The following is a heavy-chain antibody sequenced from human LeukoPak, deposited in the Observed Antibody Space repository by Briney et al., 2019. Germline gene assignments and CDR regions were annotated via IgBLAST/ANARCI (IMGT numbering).Heavy chain of an antibody. D-gene: IGHD2-15*01. CDR1: GLTFSSNA. J-gene: IGHJ4*02. Sequence: GGSLRLSCAASGLTFSSNAMSWVRQAPGKGLEWVSGTSGSGGATYYADSVKGRFSISRDNSKNTLYLQMNTLRAEDTAVYHCAAHQGYCSGGGCGPYWGQGTQVTVSS. CDR2: TSGSGGAT. CDR3: AAHQGYCSGGGCGPY. V-gene: IGHV3-23*01.